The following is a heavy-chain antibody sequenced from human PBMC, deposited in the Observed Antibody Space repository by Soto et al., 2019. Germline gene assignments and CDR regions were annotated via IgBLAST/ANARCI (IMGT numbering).Heavy chain of an antibody. V-gene: IGHV3-74*01. CDR2: IKTEGSDR. J-gene: IGHJ3*02. CDR3: ARPRTSDWAYDI. D-gene: IGHD3-9*01. CDR1: GFTFSSYW. Sequence: EVQLVESGGGLVQPGGSLRLSCAASGFTFSSYWMHWVRQSPGKGRVWVSGIKTEGSDRHYGDSVKVRFTISRDNAKNTLYLQMNSLRDEDTAVYYCARPRTSDWAYDIWGQGTMVIVSS.